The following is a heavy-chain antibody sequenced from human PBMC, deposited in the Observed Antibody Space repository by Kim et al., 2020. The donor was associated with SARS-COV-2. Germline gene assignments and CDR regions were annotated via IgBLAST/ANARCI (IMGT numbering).Heavy chain of an antibody. CDR3: AADNPSPYDFWSGYYGYLGLDYGMDV. CDR2: IVVGSGNT. D-gene: IGHD3-3*01. J-gene: IGHJ6*02. CDR1: GFTFTSSA. Sequence: SVKVSCKASGFTFTSSAMQWVRQARGQRLEWIGWIVVGSGNTNYAQKFQERVTITRDMSTSTAYMELSSLRSEDTAVYYCAADNPSPYDFWSGYYGYLGLDYGMDVWGQGTTVTVSS. V-gene: IGHV1-58*02.